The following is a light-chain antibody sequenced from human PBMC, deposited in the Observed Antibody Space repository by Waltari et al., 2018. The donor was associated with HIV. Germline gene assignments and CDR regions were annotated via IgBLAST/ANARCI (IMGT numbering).Light chain of an antibody. Sequence: QSALTQPASVSGSPGQSLTISCTGTSSDVGGSNYVSCYQQHPGKAPKLMIYGVSYRPSGVSNRFSGSKSGNTASLTISGLQAEDEADYYCSSYTSSSTLYVVFGGGTKLTVL. V-gene: IGLV2-14*01. CDR2: GVS. J-gene: IGLJ2*01. CDR1: SSDVGGSNY. CDR3: SSYTSSSTLYVV.